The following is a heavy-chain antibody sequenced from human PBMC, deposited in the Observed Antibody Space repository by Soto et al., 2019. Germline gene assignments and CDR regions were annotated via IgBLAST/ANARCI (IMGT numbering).Heavy chain of an antibody. CDR3: GRGRSGELVVFY. CDR2: ISPKSGGT. V-gene: IGHV1-2*02. D-gene: IGHD1-7*01. Sequence: QVQLVQSGAEVKESGASVKVSCKASGYTFTGYYIHWVRQAPGQGLEWVGEISPKSGGTRYAQKLQGRVTMNKDTSITTVYMELSNLSPDDTAVYYCGRGRSGELVVFYWGQGTLVTVHS. J-gene: IGHJ4*02. CDR1: GYTFTGYY.